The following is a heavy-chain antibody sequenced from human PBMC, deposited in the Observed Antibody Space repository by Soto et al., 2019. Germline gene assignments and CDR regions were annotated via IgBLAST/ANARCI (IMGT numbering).Heavy chain of an antibody. CDR2: IYYSGST. D-gene: IGHD3-22*01. CDR1: GGSISSGGYY. Sequence: QVQLQESGPGLVKPSQTLSLTCTVSGGSISSGGYYWSWIRQHPGKGLEWIGYIYYSGSTYYNPSLKSRVTISVDTSKNQFSLKLSSVTAADTAVYYCARVHYYYDSSGYYYVADWYFDLWGRGTLSLSPQ. CDR3: ARVHYYYDSSGYYYVADWYFDL. V-gene: IGHV4-31*03. J-gene: IGHJ2*01.